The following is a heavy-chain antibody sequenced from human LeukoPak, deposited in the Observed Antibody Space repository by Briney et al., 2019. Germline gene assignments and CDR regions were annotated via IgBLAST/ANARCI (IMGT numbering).Heavy chain of an antibody. CDR2: ISYDGSNK. Sequence: GGSLRLSCAASGFTFSSYAMHWVRQAPGKGLEWVAVISYDGSNKYYADSVKGRFTISRDNSKNTLYLQMNSLRAEDTAVYYCARSTRSGLYDFFEGSDYWDQGTLVTVSS. CDR1: GFTFSSYA. CDR3: ARSTRSGLYDFFEGSDY. J-gene: IGHJ4*02. D-gene: IGHD3-16*01. V-gene: IGHV3-30-3*01.